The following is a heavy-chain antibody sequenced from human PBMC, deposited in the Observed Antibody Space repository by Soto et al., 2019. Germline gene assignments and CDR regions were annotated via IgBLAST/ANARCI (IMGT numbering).Heavy chain of an antibody. CDR3: ASPTLKTSGTRAASSCFHT. Sequence: GASVKVSCKASGFSFSDYFMHWVRQAPGQGLEWRGIINPSGDSRNYAQKFQVRVTITRDTSTSRVYMDLSSRRYEDTAVYYRASPTLKTSGTRAASSCFHTRGQGTTVTVSS. CDR2: INPSGDSR. V-gene: IGHV1-46*01. CDR1: GFSFSDYF. J-gene: IGHJ5*02. D-gene: IGHD2-15*01.